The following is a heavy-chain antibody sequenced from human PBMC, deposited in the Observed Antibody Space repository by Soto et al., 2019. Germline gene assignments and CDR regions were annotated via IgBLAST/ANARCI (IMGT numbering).Heavy chain of an antibody. V-gene: IGHV4-39*01. CDR3: AGGLFGYYDSSGPTNHNWFDP. Sequence: PSETLSLTCTVSGGTISSSSYYWGWIRQPPGKGLEWIGSIYYSGSTYYNPSLKSRVTISADTSKNQFSLKLSSVTAADTAVYNCAGGLFGYYDSSGPTNHNWFDPWGQGTLVTVSS. CDR2: IYYSGST. D-gene: IGHD3-22*01. J-gene: IGHJ5*02. CDR1: GGTISSSSYY.